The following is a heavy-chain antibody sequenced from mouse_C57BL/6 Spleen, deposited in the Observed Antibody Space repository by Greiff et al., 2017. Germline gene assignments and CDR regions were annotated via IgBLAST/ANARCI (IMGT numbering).Heavy chain of an antibody. D-gene: IGHD2-1*01. CDR3: AREVYYGNYVGHFDY. CDR2: IYYSGTI. V-gene: IGHV3-5*01. J-gene: IGHJ2*01. CDR1: GISITTGTYR. Sequence: EVKVVESGPGLVKPSQTVFLTCTVTGISITTGTYRWSWIRQFPGNKLEWIGYIYYSGTITYNPSLTSRTTITRDTPKNQFFLEMNSLTAEDTATYYCAREVYYGNYVGHFDYWGQGTTLTVSS.